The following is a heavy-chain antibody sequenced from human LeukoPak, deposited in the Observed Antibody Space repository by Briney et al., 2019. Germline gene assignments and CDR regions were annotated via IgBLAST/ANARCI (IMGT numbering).Heavy chain of an antibody. D-gene: IGHD5-24*01. CDR3: ARDGTGVYNLVQY. CDR2: INPNSGGT. CDR1: GYTFTGYY. J-gene: IGHJ4*02. Sequence: GASGTVSCKAAGYTFTGYYMHWVRHAPGQGLEWMGCINPNSGGTTLAQEFQGRVTMTGDTSISGVYMELSRLRSDDTAVYYCARDGTGVYNLVQYWGQGTLVTVSS. V-gene: IGHV1-2*02.